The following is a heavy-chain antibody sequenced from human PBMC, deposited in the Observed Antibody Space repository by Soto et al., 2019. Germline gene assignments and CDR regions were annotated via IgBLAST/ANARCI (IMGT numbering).Heavy chain of an antibody. Sequence: ASVKVSCKASGYTFTSYGISWVRQAPGQGLEWMGWISAYNGNTNYAQKLQGRVTMTTDTSTSTAYMELRSLRSDDTAVYYCARAGVVATAGGWFDPWGQGTLVTVSS. CDR1: GYTFTSYG. J-gene: IGHJ5*02. D-gene: IGHD5-12*01. CDR3: ARAGVVATAGGWFDP. V-gene: IGHV1-18*01. CDR2: ISAYNGNT.